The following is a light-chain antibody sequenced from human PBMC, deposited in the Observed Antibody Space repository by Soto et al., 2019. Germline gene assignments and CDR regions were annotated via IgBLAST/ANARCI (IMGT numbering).Light chain of an antibody. V-gene: IGKV3-11*01. Sequence: EIVLTQSPATLSLSPGERATLSCRASQSFSSYLAWYQQKPGQAPRLLIYDASNRATGTPARFSGSGSGTDFTLTISSLEPEDFAVYYCQQRSNWPPITFGQGTRLEIK. CDR1: QSFSSY. CDR3: QQRSNWPPIT. CDR2: DAS. J-gene: IGKJ5*01.